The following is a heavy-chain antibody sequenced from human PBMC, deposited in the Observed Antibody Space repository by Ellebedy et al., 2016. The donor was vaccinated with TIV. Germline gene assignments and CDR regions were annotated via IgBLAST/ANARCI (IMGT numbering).Heavy chain of an antibody. CDR1: GGSLISGGYY. CDR3: ARGPRLNKDSGSYRPYYFDT. Sequence: SETLSLTXTVSGGSLISGGYYWTWIRQQPGKGLEWIGYIYHTGTTYYNPSLESRVSISIDTSKNQFSLSLTSVTAADTGVYYCARGPRLNKDSGSYRPYYFDTWGQGMLVTVSS. D-gene: IGHD3-10*01. V-gene: IGHV4-31*03. J-gene: IGHJ4*02. CDR2: IYHTGTT.